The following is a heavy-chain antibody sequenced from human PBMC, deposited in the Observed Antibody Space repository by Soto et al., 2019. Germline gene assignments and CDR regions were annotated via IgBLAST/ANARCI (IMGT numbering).Heavy chain of an antibody. J-gene: IGHJ6*02. V-gene: IGHV1-2*04. CDR1: GYTFTGYY. CDR2: INPNSGGT. CDR3: AREGVREGMDV. Sequence: ASVKVSCKASGYTFTGYYMHWVRQAPGQGLEWMGWINPNSGGTNYAQKFRGWVTMTRDTSISTAYMEMSRVTSDDTAVYYCAREGVREGMDVWGQGTTVTVSS.